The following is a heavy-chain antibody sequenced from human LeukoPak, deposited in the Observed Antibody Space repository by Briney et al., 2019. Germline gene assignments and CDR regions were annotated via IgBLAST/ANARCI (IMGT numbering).Heavy chain of an antibody. V-gene: IGHV3-23*01. J-gene: IGHJ3*01. CDR1: GFTFSSYA. CDR2: ISGSGGST. Sequence: GGSLRLSCAASGFTFSSYAMSWVRQAPGKGLGWVSTISGSGGSTYYADSVKGRFTISRDNSKNTLYLQMNSLRAEDTAVYYCAKGNSWDYGDYGWGQGTMVTVSS. CDR3: AKGNSWDYGDYG. D-gene: IGHD4-17*01.